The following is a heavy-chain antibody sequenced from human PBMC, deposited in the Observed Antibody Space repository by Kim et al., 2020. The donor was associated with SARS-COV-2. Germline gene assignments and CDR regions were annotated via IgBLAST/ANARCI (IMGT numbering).Heavy chain of an antibody. CDR3: TRGDREDIVVVPAAVFDY. Sequence: KGRFTISRDDSKSIAYLQMNSLKTEDTAVYYCTRGDREDIVVVPAAVFDYWGQGTLVTVSS. J-gene: IGHJ4*02. V-gene: IGHV3-49*02. D-gene: IGHD2-2*01.